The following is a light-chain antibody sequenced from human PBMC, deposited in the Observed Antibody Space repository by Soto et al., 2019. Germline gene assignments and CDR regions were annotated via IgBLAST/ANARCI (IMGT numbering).Light chain of an antibody. CDR2: GAS. Sequence: EIVLTQSPGILSLSPGEIATLSCRAIQSVSSNYLALYQQKPGQAPRLFISGASSRATGIPDRFGVSVSGTEFSLIISSPEPYDLAVYYCQLYCSSPQVTFGQGTRLEIK. J-gene: IGKJ5*01. V-gene: IGKV3-20*01. CDR1: QSVSSNY. CDR3: QLYCSSPQVT.